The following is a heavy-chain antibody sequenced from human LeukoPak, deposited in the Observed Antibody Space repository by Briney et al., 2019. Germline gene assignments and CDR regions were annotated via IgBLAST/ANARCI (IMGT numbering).Heavy chain of an antibody. D-gene: IGHD2-15*01. V-gene: IGHV1-2*02. CDR2: INPNSGGT. CDR1: GYTFTDYY. CDR3: ASVPGYCSGGSCPRGFDP. Sequence: ASVKVSCKASGYTFTDYYMHWVRQAPGQGLEWMGWINPNSGGTNYAQKFQGRVTMTRDTSISTAYMELSRLRSDDTAVYYCASVPGYCSGGSCPRGFDPWGQGTLVTVSS. J-gene: IGHJ5*02.